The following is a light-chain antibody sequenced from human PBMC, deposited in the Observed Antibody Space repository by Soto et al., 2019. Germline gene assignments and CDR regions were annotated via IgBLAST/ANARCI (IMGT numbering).Light chain of an antibody. Sequence: QSVLTQPASLSGSPGQSITISCTGTSSDIGSYNYVSWYQQHPGKAPKLMIFDVSYRPSGISDRFSGSKSGNTASLTISGLHHEDDADYYCSSYGASSTLFGGGTQLTVL. V-gene: IGLV2-14*03. CDR3: SSYGASSTL. J-gene: IGLJ3*02. CDR1: SSDIGSYNY. CDR2: DVS.